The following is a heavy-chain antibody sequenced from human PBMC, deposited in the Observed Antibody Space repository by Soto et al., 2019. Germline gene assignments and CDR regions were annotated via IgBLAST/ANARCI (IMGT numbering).Heavy chain of an antibody. Sequence: SVKVSCKASGGTFSSYAISWVRQAPGQGLEWMGRIIPIFGTANYAQKFQGRVTITRDKSTSTVYMELSSLRSEDTAVYYCARDPTTTDGYYFDYWGQGTLVTVSS. CDR1: GGTFSSYA. CDR2: IIPIFGTA. J-gene: IGHJ4*02. V-gene: IGHV1-69*05. CDR3: ARDPTTTDGYYFDY. D-gene: IGHD2-8*02.